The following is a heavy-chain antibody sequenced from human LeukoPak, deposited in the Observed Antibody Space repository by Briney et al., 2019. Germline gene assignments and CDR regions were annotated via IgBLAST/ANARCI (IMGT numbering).Heavy chain of an antibody. CDR3: AREQDIEMRVEDF. J-gene: IGHJ4*02. CDR2: ISGSNGNT. Sequence: ASVKVSCKTSGYNFANYGISWVRQAPGQGLEWMGWISGSNGNTNYAQSLQGRVIMTTDTSTTTVHMELRSLRSDDTAVYYCAREQDIEMRVEDFWGQGTLVTVSS. V-gene: IGHV1-18*01. CDR1: GYNFANYG. D-gene: IGHD3-22*01.